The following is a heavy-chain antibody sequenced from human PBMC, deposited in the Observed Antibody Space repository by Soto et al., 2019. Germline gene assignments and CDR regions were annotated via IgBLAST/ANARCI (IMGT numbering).Heavy chain of an antibody. J-gene: IGHJ5*02. Sequence: QVQLVQSGAEVKKPGASVKVSCKASGYTFTSYGISWVRQAPGQGLEWMGWISAYNGNTNYAQKLQGRVTMTTDTSTSTAYMELRSLRSDDTAVYYCARDIGMDTAMVKARHWFDPWGQGTLVTVSS. V-gene: IGHV1-18*01. CDR2: ISAYNGNT. CDR1: GYTFTSYG. CDR3: ARDIGMDTAMVKARHWFDP. D-gene: IGHD5-18*01.